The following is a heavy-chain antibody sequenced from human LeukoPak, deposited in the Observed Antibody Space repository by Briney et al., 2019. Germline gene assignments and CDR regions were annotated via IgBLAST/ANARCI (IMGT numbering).Heavy chain of an antibody. Sequence: PGGSLRLSCAASGFTVSSNYMTWVRQAPGKGLEWVSVIYSGGSTYYADSVKGRFTISRDNSKNTLYLQMNSLRAEDTDVYYCAREYGSGRFDYWGQGTLVTVSS. CDR2: IYSGGST. CDR1: GFTVSSNY. J-gene: IGHJ4*02. D-gene: IGHD3-10*01. V-gene: IGHV3-66*01. CDR3: AREYGSGRFDY.